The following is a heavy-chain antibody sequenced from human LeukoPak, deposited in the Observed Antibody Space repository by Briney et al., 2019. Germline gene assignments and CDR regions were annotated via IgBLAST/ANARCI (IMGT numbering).Heavy chain of an antibody. CDR2: ISYDGSNK. Sequence: GRSLRLSCAASGFTFSSYAMHWVRQAPGKGLEWVAVISYDGSNKYYADSVKGRFTISRDNSKNTLYLQMNSLRAEDTAVYYCARDGSGSYYKFDYWGQGTLVTVSS. D-gene: IGHD3-10*01. J-gene: IGHJ4*02. CDR3: ARDGSGSYYKFDY. V-gene: IGHV3-30-3*01. CDR1: GFTFSSYA.